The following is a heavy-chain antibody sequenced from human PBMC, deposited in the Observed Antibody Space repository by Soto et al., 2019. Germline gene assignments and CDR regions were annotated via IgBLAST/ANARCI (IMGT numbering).Heavy chain of an antibody. D-gene: IGHD4-17*01. CDR2: IYYSGST. Sequence: QVQLQESGPGLVKPSQTLSLTCTVSGGSISSGDYYWSWIRQPPGKGLEWIGYIYYSGSTYYNPSLKNRVTIPGDTPKNQFSLKLSSVTAADTALYYCARAKGLLTVTTSWFDPWGQGTLVTVSS. J-gene: IGHJ5*02. V-gene: IGHV4-30-4*01. CDR1: GGSISSGDYY. CDR3: ARAKGLLTVTTSWFDP.